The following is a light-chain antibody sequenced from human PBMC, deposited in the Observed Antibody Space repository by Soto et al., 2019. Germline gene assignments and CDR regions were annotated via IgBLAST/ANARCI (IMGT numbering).Light chain of an antibody. V-gene: IGKV1-9*01. CDR1: QGISSY. J-gene: IGKJ1*01. CDR2: AAS. Sequence: DIQLTQSPSFLSASVGDRVTITCRASQGISSYLAWYQQKPGKAPKLLIYAASTLQSGVPSRFSGSGSGTEFILTISSLHPEDFAIYYFHQHNSYPLTFDQVTKVVI. CDR3: HQHNSYPLT.